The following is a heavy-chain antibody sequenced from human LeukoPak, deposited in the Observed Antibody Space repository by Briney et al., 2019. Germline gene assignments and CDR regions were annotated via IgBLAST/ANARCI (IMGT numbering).Heavy chain of an antibody. D-gene: IGHD3-3*01. V-gene: IGHV3-11*06. CDR2: ISSSSSYT. J-gene: IGHJ4*02. Sequence: PGGSLRLSCAASGFIFSDYYMSWIRQAPGKGLEWISYISSSSSYTNYVDSVKGRFTISRDNAKNSLYLQMNSLKTEDTAVYYCARGYDFWIGVFDHWGLGTVVTVSS. CDR1: GFIFSDYY. CDR3: ARGYDFWIGVFDH.